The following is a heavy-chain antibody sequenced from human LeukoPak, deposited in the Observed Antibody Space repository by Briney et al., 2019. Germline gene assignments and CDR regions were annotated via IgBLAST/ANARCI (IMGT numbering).Heavy chain of an antibody. Sequence: PGGSLRLSCAASGFTFSSYSMNWVRQAPGKGLEWVSYISSRSSTIYCADSVKGRFAISRDNAKNSLYLQMNRLRAEDTAVYYCARLTTVTASNWYFDLWGRGTLVTVSS. CDR1: GFTFSSYS. CDR2: ISSRSSTI. J-gene: IGHJ2*01. V-gene: IGHV3-48*01. D-gene: IGHD4-17*01. CDR3: ARLTTVTASNWYFDL.